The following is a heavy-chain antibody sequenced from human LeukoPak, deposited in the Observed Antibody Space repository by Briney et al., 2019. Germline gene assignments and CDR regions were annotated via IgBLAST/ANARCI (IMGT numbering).Heavy chain of an antibody. CDR2: ISAYNGNT. D-gene: IGHD6-19*01. CDR3: ACEGLAVAGRGGNWFDP. V-gene: IGHV1-18*01. J-gene: IGHJ5*02. CDR1: GYTCTSYG. Sequence: ASEKVSCKASGYTCTSYGISWVRQAPGQGREGRGWISAYNGNTNYAQKLQGRVTMTTDTSTSTAYMELRSLRSDDTAVYYCACEGLAVAGRGGNWFDPWGQGTLVTVSS.